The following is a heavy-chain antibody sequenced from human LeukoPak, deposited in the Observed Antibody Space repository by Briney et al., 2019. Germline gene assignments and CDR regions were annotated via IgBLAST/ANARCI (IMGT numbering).Heavy chain of an antibody. CDR2: MNPNSGNT. CDR3: ARSSGWYSGGDY. Sequence: ASVKVSCKASGYTFTSYDINWVRQATGQGLEWMGWMNPNSGNTGYAQKLQGRVTMTTDTSTSTAYMELRSLRSDDTAVYYCARSSGWYSGGDYWGQGTLVTVSS. CDR1: GYTFTSYD. V-gene: IGHV1-8*01. J-gene: IGHJ4*02. D-gene: IGHD6-19*01.